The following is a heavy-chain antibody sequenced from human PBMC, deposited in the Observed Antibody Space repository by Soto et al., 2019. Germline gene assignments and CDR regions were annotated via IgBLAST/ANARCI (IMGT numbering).Heavy chain of an antibody. Sequence: GASVKVSCKVSGYTLTELSMHWVRQAPGKGREWMGGFDPEDGETIYAQKFQGRVTMTRNTSISTAYMELSSLRSEDTAVYYCARFVDDYSNYESPRKVSGREDYYYYYMDVWGKGTTVTVSS. D-gene: IGHD4-4*01. V-gene: IGHV1-24*01. CDR3: ARFVDDYSNYESPRKVSGREDYYYYYMDV. J-gene: IGHJ6*03. CDR2: FDPEDGET. CDR1: GYTLTELS.